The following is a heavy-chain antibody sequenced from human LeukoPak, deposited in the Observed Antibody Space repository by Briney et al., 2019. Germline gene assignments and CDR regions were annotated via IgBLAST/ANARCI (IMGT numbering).Heavy chain of an antibody. D-gene: IGHD2-2*01. Sequence: PGGALRLSCAASGFTFSSYCMNGVRQAPGKGLEWVSYISSNSSTIYYADSVKGRFTISRDHAKNSLYLQMNSVRAEDTAVYYCGRDVSHCSSTSCYPDYWGQGTLVTDSS. V-gene: IGHV3-48*04. CDR3: GRDVSHCSSTSCYPDY. J-gene: IGHJ4*02. CDR1: GFTFSSYC. CDR2: ISSNSSTI.